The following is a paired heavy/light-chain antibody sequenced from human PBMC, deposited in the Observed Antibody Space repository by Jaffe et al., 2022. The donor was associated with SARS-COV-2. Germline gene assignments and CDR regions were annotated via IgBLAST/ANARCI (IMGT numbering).Light chain of an antibody. CDR3: MQNVKSPRT. CDR2: LGS. V-gene: IGKV2-28*01. Sequence: DIVMTQSPLSLPVIPGEPASISCRSSQSLLHSNGYNYLDWYLQKPGQSPQLLIYLGSNRASGVPDRFSGSGSGTDFTLKISRVEAEDVGVYYCMQNVKSPRTFGQGTKVEIK. CDR1: QSLLHSNGYNY. J-gene: IGKJ1*01.
Heavy chain of an antibody. CDR2: ISGRNGGT. CDR3: VKFPHVARVVPAAQDAFDV. Sequence: EVQFLDSGGGLVQPGGSLRLSCTASGFTFSTYAADWVRQAPGKGLEWVAGISGRNGGTYYADSVKGRFTISRDNSKYTVYLQMNNVRAEDTAVYFCVKFPHVARVVPAAQDAFDVWGQGAMVTVSS. V-gene: IGHV3-23*01. J-gene: IGHJ3*01. D-gene: IGHD2-15*01. CDR1: GFTFSTYA.